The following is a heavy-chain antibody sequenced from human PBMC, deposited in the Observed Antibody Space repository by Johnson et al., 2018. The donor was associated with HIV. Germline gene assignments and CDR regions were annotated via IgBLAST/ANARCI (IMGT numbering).Heavy chain of an antibody. Sequence: QMQLVESGGGVVQPGRSLRLSCAASGFTFSSYVMHWVRQAPGKGLEWVAVISYDGSNKYYADSVKGRFTISRDNSKNTLDLQMNSLRAEDTAVYYCAKDLSSSSLWGQGTMVTVSS. D-gene: IGHD6-6*01. CDR3: AKDLSSSSL. CDR2: ISYDGSNK. V-gene: IGHV3-30*04. J-gene: IGHJ3*01. CDR1: GFTFSSYV.